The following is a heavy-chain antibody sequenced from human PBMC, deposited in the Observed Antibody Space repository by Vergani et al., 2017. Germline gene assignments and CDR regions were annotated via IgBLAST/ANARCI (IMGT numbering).Heavy chain of an antibody. CDR3: ARAGYSSSWYTYYYGMDV. J-gene: IGHJ6*02. CDR1: GYTFTSYD. V-gene: IGHV1-8*03. D-gene: IGHD6-13*01. CDR2: MNPNSGNT. Sequence: QLQLVQSGAEVKKPGASVKVSCKASGYTFTSYDINWVPQATGQGLEWMRWMNPNSGNTGYAQKFQGRVTITRNTSISTAYMELSSLRSEDTAVYYCARAGYSSSWYTYYYGMDVWGQGTTVTVSS.